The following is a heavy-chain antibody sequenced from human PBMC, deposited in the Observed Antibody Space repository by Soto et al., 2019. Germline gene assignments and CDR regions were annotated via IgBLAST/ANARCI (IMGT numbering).Heavy chain of an antibody. J-gene: IGHJ6*02. CDR3: ARGFYYGSGSYPRYNYYGMDV. CDR1: GGSFSGYY. Sequence: SETLSLTCAVYGGSFSGYYWSWIRQPPGKGLEWIGEINHSGSTNYNPSLKSRVTISVDTSKNQFSLKLSSVTAADTAVYYCARGFYYGSGSYPRYNYYGMDVWGQGTTVTVSS. V-gene: IGHV4-34*01. D-gene: IGHD3-10*01. CDR2: INHSGST.